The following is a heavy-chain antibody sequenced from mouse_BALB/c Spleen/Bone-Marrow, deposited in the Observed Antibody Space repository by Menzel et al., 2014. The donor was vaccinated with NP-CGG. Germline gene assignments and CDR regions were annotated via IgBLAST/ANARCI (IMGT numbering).Heavy chain of an antibody. CDR2: ISSGSSTI. Sequence: EVKLVESGGGFVQPGGSRKLSCAASGFTFSSFGMHWVRQAPEKGLEWVAYISSGSSTIYYADTVKDRFTISRDNPKNTLFLQMTSLRSEDTAMYYCARGRPIYYGNLYAMDYWGQGTSVTVSS. CDR3: ARGRPIYYGNLYAMDY. D-gene: IGHD2-1*01. V-gene: IGHV5-17*02. J-gene: IGHJ4*01. CDR1: GFTFSSFG.